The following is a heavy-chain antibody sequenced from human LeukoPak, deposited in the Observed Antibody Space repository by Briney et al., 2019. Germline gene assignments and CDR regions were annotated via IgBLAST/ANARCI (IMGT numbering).Heavy chain of an antibody. J-gene: IGHJ5*02. CDR3: AKGPYGLLWLGDA. V-gene: IGHV3-23*01. CDR2: ISGSGGST. CDR1: GFTFSSYA. Sequence: GGSLRLSCAASGFTFSSYAMSWVRLAPGKGLEWVSAISGSGGSTYYADSVKGRFTISRDNSKNTLYLQMNSLRAEDTAVYYGAKGPYGLLWLGDAWGQGTLATVSS. D-gene: IGHD3-10*01.